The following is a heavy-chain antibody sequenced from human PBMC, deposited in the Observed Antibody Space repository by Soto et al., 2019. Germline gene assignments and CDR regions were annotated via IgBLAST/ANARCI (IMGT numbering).Heavy chain of an antibody. V-gene: IGHV4-39*01. CDR2: IYASENT. D-gene: IGHD2-2*03. Sequence: TLSLNCSISSPAIERTTHSWASTGKSPGKGLELIATIYASENTYYNPSLLSRVTISVDTSKNEFSLRLTSVTAADTGVYYCARLNGYCLRTNCHGYYGMDVWGQGTTVT. CDR3: ARLNGYCLRTNCHGYYGMDV. CDR1: SPAIERTTHS. J-gene: IGHJ6*02.